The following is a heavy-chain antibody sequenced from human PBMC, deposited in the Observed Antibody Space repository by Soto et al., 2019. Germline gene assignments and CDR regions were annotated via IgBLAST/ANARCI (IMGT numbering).Heavy chain of an antibody. Sequence: GGSLRLSCAASGFTFSSYSMNWVRQAPGKGLEWVSSISGSGNSTHYADFLRGRFTISRDNAKTSLYLQMNSLRAEDTAVYYCAREGINNYNEYYFDSWGQGTVVTVS. CDR3: AREGINNYNEYYFDS. J-gene: IGHJ4*02. D-gene: IGHD4-4*01. CDR2: ISGSGNST. V-gene: IGHV3-21*01. CDR1: GFTFSSYS.